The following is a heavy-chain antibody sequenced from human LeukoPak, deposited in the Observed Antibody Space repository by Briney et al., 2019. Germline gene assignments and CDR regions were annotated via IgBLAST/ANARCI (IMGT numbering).Heavy chain of an antibody. CDR2: IIPIFGTA. CDR3: ARTGSYCTNGVCSPLGYYGTDV. J-gene: IGHJ6*02. Sequence: SVKVSCKASGGTFGSYAISWVRQAPGQGLEWMGGIIPIFGTANYAQKFQGRVTITADESTSTAYMELSSLRSEDTAVYYCARTGSYCTNGVCSPLGYYGTDVWGQGTTVTVSS. V-gene: IGHV1-69*01. CDR1: GGTFGSYA. D-gene: IGHD2-8*01.